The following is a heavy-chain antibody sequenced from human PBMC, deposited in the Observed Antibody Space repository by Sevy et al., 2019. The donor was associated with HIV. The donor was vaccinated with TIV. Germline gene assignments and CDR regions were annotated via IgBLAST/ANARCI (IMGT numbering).Heavy chain of an antibody. D-gene: IGHD2-15*01. V-gene: IGHV3-30*01. Sequence: GGSLRLSCAASGFSFSYYPMHWVRQAPGKGLEWVALISYDGVNQYYAASVKGRFTVSRDNSKNTLYLQMNSLRAEDTGVYYWAGVVGRGEYLIYAYLDYWGQGALVTVSS. CDR3: AGVVGRGEYLIYAYLDY. CDR1: GFSFSYYP. CDR2: ISYDGVNQ. J-gene: IGHJ4*02.